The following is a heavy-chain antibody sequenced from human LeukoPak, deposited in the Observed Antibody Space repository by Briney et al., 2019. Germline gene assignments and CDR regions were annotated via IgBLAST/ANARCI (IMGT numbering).Heavy chain of an antibody. CDR3: ARDQAYYYDSSGYDNFDY. D-gene: IGHD3-22*01. CDR1: GFTFSSYS. J-gene: IGHJ4*02. V-gene: IGHV3-21*01. CDR2: ISSSSSYI. Sequence: GSLRLSCAASGFTFSSYSMNWVRQAPGKGLEWVSSISSSSSYIYYADSVKGRFTISRDNAKNSLYLQMNSLRAEDTAVYYCARDQAYYYDSSGYDNFDYWGQGTLVTVSS.